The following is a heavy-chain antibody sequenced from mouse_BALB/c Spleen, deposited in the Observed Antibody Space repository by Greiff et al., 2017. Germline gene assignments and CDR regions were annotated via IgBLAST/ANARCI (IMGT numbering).Heavy chain of an antibody. Sequence: VMLVESGPGLVAPSQSLSITCTVSGFSLTSYDISWIRQPPGKGLEWLGVIWTGGGTNYNSAFMSRLSISKDNSKSQVFLKMNSLQTDDTAIYYCVRDHGNYGFAYWGQGTLVTVSA. CDR3: VRDHGNYGFAY. J-gene: IGHJ3*01. CDR1: GFSLTSYD. V-gene: IGHV2-9-2*01. CDR2: IWTGGGT. D-gene: IGHD2-1*01.